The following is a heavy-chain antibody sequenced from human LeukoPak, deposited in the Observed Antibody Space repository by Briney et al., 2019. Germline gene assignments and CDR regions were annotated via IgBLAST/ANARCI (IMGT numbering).Heavy chain of an antibody. D-gene: IGHD3-16*01. Sequence: PGGSLRLSCAASGFTFSDEGMHWVRQAPGKGLERVPFIHVDANEIYYADSVKGRFTISRDNSKNTLYLQMNSLRAEDTAVYYCASLATRWSPYYYYGMDVWGQGTTVTVSS. J-gene: IGHJ6*02. CDR3: ASLATRWSPYYYYGMDV. CDR2: IHVDANEI. CDR1: GFTFSDEG. V-gene: IGHV3-30*02.